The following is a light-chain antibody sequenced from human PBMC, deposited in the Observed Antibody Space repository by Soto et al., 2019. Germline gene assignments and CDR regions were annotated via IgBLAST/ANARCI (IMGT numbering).Light chain of an antibody. CDR3: SSYAGSNKPYV. J-gene: IGLJ1*01. CDR1: SSDVASYDS. Sequence: QSALTQPPSASGSPGQSVTISCTGTSSDVASYDSVSWYQHHPGQAPKLMIYEVTKRPSGVPDRFSGSKSGNTASLTVSGLQAEDEADYYCSSYAGSNKPYVFGTGTKLTGL. CDR2: EVT. V-gene: IGLV2-8*01.